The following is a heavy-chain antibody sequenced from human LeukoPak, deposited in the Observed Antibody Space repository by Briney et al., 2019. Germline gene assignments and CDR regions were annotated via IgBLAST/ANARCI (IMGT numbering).Heavy chain of an antibody. V-gene: IGHV3-74*01. J-gene: IGHJ6*03. Sequence: GGSLRLSCAASGFTFSSYWMHWVRQAPGKGLVWVSRINSDGSSISYADSVKGRFTISRDNAKNTLYLQMNSLRAEDTAVYYCAREGYCSGGSCYSETYVDVWGKGTTVTVSS. CDR3: AREGYCSGGSCYSETYVDV. CDR1: GFTFSSYW. CDR2: INSDGSSI. D-gene: IGHD2-15*01.